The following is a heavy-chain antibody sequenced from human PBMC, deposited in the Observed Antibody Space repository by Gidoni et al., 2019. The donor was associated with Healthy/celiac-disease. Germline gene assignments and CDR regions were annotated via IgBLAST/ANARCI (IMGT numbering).Heavy chain of an antibody. Sequence: QVQLQESGPGLAKPAQTLSLTCTVSGGSISSGDYYWSWIRQPPGKGLEWIGYIYYSGSTYYNPSLKSRVTISVDTSKNQFSLKLSSVTAADTAVYYCAREPEHYDILTGSYFDYWGQGTLVTVSS. J-gene: IGHJ4*02. V-gene: IGHV4-30-4*01. CDR2: IYYSGST. CDR1: GGSISSGDYY. D-gene: IGHD3-9*01. CDR3: AREPEHYDILTGSYFDY.